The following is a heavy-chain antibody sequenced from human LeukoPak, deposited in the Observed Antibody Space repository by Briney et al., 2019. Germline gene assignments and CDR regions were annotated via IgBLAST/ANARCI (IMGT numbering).Heavy chain of an antibody. V-gene: IGHV3-23*01. J-gene: IGHJ4*02. CDR3: AKDARRSSGWYFFDH. Sequence: GGSLRLSCAASGFAVSRQDMGWVRQAPGKGLEWVSAISDSGDRTYYVDSVKGRFTISRDNSKNTLYLQMNSLRADDTAVYYCAKDARRSSGWYFFDHWGQGILVTVSS. D-gene: IGHD6-19*01. CDR1: GFAVSRQD. CDR2: ISDSGDRT.